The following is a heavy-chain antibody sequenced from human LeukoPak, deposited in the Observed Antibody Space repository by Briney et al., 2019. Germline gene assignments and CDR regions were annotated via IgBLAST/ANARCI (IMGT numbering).Heavy chain of an antibody. Sequence: GGSLRLSCAASGFTFDDYAMHWVRQAPGKGLEWVSGISWNSGSIGYADSVKGRFTISRDNAKNSLYLQMNSLRAEDMALYYCAKAANIGYCSSTSCYFDYSGQGTLVTVSS. V-gene: IGHV3-9*03. CDR1: GFTFDDYA. CDR2: ISWNSGSI. J-gene: IGHJ4*02. D-gene: IGHD2-2*01. CDR3: AKAANIGYCSSTSCYFDY.